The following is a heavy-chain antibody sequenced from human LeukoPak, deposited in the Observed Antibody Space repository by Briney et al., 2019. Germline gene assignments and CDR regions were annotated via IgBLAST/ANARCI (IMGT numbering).Heavy chain of an antibody. D-gene: IGHD3-10*01. V-gene: IGHV1-2*02. CDR3: ARGEEYYYGSGSYSGLFDY. CDR1: GYTFTSYA. CDR2: INPNSGGT. Sequence: ASVKVSCKASGYTFTSYAMNWVRQAPGQGLEWMGWINPNSGGTNYAQKFQGRVTMTRDTSISTAYMELSRLRSDDTAVYYCARGEEYYYGSGSYSGLFDYWGQGTLVTVSS. J-gene: IGHJ4*02.